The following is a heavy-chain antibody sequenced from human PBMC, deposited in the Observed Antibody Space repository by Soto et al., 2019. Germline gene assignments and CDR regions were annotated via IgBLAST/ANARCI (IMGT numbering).Heavy chain of an antibody. Sequence: QAQLVESGGGVVQPGRSLRLSCVASGFDFYKFGMHWVRQAPGKGLEWVAVIWHDGNDKYYADSVRGRFTISRDNSKNTVNLQVTNLRAEDTALYYCARDGGGPTRSRTVAPESWGQGTLVTVSS. CDR2: IWHDGNDK. CDR3: ARDGGGPTRSRTVAPES. D-gene: IGHD3-16*01. V-gene: IGHV3-33*01. J-gene: IGHJ5*02. CDR1: GFDFYKFG.